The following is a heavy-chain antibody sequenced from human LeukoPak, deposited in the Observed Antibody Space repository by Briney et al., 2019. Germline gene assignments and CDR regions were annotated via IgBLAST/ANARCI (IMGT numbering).Heavy chain of an antibody. CDR3: ARATGLDFWSGYPSYLDY. Sequence: GGSLRLSCAASGFTFGDYYMSWIRQAPGKGLEWVSYISSSGSTIYYADSVKGRFTISRDNAKNSLYLQMNSLRAEDTAVYYCARATGLDFWSGYPSYLDYWGQGTLVTVSS. J-gene: IGHJ4*02. V-gene: IGHV3-11*01. CDR2: ISSSGSTI. CDR1: GFTFGDYY. D-gene: IGHD3-3*01.